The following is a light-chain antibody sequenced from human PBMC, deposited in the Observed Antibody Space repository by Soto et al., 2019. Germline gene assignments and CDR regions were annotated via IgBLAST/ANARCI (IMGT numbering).Light chain of an antibody. Sequence: DIQMTQSPSTLSASVVYIFTITFRSNQSLSNWLAWYQKKPGKAPKLLISDASTLESGVPSRFSGSGSGTEFILTIRSLQPDDFATYYCQHYKTYSPWTCGKGPKGDIK. J-gene: IGKJ1*01. CDR2: DAS. V-gene: IGKV1-5*01. CDR3: QHYKTYSPWT. CDR1: QSLSNW.